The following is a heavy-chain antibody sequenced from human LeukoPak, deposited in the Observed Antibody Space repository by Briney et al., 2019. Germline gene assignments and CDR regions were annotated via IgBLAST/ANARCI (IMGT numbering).Heavy chain of an antibody. D-gene: IGHD6-19*01. J-gene: IGHJ4*02. Sequence: PSETLSLTCAVYGGSFSGYYWSWIRQPSGKGLEWIGEINHSGSTNYNPSLKSRVTISVDTSKNQFSLKLSSVTAADTAVYYCARDGRAVAGFPSRGLNWGQGTLVTVSP. CDR3: ARDGRAVAGFPSRGLN. CDR2: INHSGST. CDR1: GGSFSGYY. V-gene: IGHV4-34*01.